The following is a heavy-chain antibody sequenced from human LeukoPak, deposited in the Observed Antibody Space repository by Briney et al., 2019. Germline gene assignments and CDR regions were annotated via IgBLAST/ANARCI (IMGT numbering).Heavy chain of an antibody. D-gene: IGHD6-19*01. V-gene: IGHV3-23*01. CDR2: ISGSGGST. CDR1: GFTFSSYA. Sequence: GGSLRLSCAASGFTFSSYAMTWVRQAPGKGLEWVSSISGSGGSTYYADSVKGRFTISRDNSKNTLYLQMNSLRAEDTAVYYCARRSGIAVAGAFDYWGQGTLVTVSS. CDR3: ARRSGIAVAGAFDY. J-gene: IGHJ4*02.